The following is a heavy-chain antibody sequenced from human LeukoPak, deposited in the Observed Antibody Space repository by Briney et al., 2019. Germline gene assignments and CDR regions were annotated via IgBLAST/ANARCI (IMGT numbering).Heavy chain of an antibody. J-gene: IGHJ4*02. D-gene: IGHD2-2*01. V-gene: IGHV3-7*01. CDR1: GFDFSSYS. CDR2: VNQDGSEK. Sequence: PGGSLRLSCAASGFDFSSYSMTWVRLAPGKGLEWVANVNQDGSEKDYVDSVKGRFTISRDTAKNSLYLQMNSLRADDTAVYYCARTLGSSSTSSALDYWGQGTLVTVSS. CDR3: ARTLGSSSTSSALDY.